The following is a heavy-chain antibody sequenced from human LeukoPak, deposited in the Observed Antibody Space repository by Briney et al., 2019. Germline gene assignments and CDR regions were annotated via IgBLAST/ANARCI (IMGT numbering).Heavy chain of an antibody. CDR3: ARDGGDYDSSGYYTGYYYYMDV. CDR2: IYYSGST. V-gene: IGHV4-59*01. D-gene: IGHD3-22*01. J-gene: IGHJ6*03. Sequence: SETLSLTCTVSGGSISSYYWSWIRQPPGKGLEWIGYIYYSGSTNYNPSLKSRVTISVDTSKNQFSLKLSSVTAADTAVYYCARDGGDYDSSGYYTGYYYYMDVWGKGTTVTVSS. CDR1: GGSISSYY.